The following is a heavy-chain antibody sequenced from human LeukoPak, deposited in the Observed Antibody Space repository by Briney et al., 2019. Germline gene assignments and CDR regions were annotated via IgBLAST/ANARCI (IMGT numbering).Heavy chain of an antibody. V-gene: IGHV5-51*01. J-gene: IGHJ4*02. CDR3: ARHGGTYAYDY. CDR1: GYSFTTYW. D-gene: IGHD5-12*01. Sequence: GESLKISCKGSGYSFTTYWIAWVRQMPGKGLERMGLIYPGDSDIRYSPSFQGQVTISADKSITTAYLQWSSLKASDTAMYYCARHGGTYAYDYWGQGTLVTVSS. CDR2: IYPGDSDI.